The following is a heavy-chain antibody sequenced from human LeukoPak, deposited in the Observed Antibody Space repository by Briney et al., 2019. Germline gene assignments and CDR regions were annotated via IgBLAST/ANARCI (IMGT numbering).Heavy chain of an antibody. V-gene: IGHV3-30-3*01. CDR3: AKGDGFFWGTPHAFDI. CDR2: ISYDGSNK. D-gene: IGHD3-16*01. Sequence: GRSLRLSCAASGFTFSSYAMHWVRQAPGKGLEWVAVISYDGSNKYYADSVKGRFTISRDNSKNTLYLQMNSLRAEDTAVYYCAKGDGFFWGTPHAFDIWGQGTMVTVSS. CDR1: GFTFSSYA. J-gene: IGHJ3*02.